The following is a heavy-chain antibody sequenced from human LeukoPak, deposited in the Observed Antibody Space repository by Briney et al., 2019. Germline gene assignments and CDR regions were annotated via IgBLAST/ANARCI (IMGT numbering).Heavy chain of an antibody. CDR3: ASRGSGHRNWYFDL. D-gene: IGHD1-14*01. Sequence: PGGSLRLSCAASGFTFSSYSMNWVRQAPGKGLEWVSVTYGDGSTSYADSVKDRFTISRDISKNTFFLQMNNLRAEDTAVYYCASRGSGHRNWYFDLWGRGTLVTVSS. J-gene: IGHJ2*01. CDR1: GFTFSSYS. CDR2: TYGDGST. V-gene: IGHV3-66*01.